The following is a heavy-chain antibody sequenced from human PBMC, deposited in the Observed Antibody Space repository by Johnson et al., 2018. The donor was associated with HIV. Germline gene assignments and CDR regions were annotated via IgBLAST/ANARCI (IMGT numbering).Heavy chain of an antibody. CDR1: GFTFNTYG. D-gene: IGHD3-3*01. Sequence: QVQLVESGGGVVQPGGSLRLSCAASGFTFNTYGMDWVRQAPGKGLEWVAFIRYDGNSKYYADSVKGRFTISRDNSKNTLYLQMNSLRAEDTAVYYCAKDRGRTFCSGFDAFDIWGQGTMVTVSS. J-gene: IGHJ3*02. CDR2: IRYDGNSK. CDR3: AKDRGRTFCSGFDAFDI. V-gene: IGHV3-30*02.